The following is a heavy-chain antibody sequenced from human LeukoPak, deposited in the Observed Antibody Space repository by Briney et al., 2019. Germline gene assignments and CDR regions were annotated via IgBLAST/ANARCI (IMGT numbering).Heavy chain of an antibody. J-gene: IGHJ4*02. Sequence: GGSLRLSCAASGFSFRNYGMHWVRQAPGKGLEWVAAIWYDGSEKYYGDSVKGRFTISRDNSKNMLYLQMNSLRAEDTAVYNCARDPYDNYWGQGTLVTVSS. D-gene: IGHD3-22*01. CDR3: ARDPYDNY. V-gene: IGHV3-33*01. CDR1: GFSFRNYG. CDR2: IWYDGSEK.